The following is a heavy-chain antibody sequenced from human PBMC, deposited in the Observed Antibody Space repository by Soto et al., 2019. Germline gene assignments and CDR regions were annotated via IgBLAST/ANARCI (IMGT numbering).Heavy chain of an antibody. V-gene: IGHV4-4*07. J-gene: IGHJ5*02. CDR3: ARGQRFSDWFDP. CDR2: IYSSGNT. Sequence: SETLSLSCSVSGGTISGYYWTWIRQPAGKGLEWIGRIYSSGNTKYNPSLQSRVTMSLDTSNNQFSLRLTSVTAADTAVYYCARGQRFSDWFDPWGQGTLVTVSS. D-gene: IGHD3-3*01. CDR1: GGTISGYY.